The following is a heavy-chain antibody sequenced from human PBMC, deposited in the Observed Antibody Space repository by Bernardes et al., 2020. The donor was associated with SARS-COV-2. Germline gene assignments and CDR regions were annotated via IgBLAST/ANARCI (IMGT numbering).Heavy chain of an antibody. Sequence: AGVKVSCKASGYTFTSYYMHWVRQAPGQGLEWMGIINPSGGSTSYAQKFQGRVTMTRDTSTSTVYMELSSLRSEDTAVYYCARDESYCSGGSCYSFDYWGQGTLVTVSS. CDR3: ARDESYCSGGSCYSFDY. CDR1: GYTFTSYY. CDR2: INPSGGST. D-gene: IGHD2-15*01. V-gene: IGHV1-46*01. J-gene: IGHJ4*02.